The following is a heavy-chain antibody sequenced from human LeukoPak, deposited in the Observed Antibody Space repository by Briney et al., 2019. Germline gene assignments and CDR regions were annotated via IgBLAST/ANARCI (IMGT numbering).Heavy chain of an antibody. CDR2: ISFDGSNK. CDR3: AKEAVSYNSSWYFGFDY. Sequence: GGSLRLSCAASGFTFSPYDMHWVRQAPGKGLDWVAVISFDGSNKYYADSVKGRFTISRDNSKNALYLQMNSLRAEDTAVYYCAKEAVSYNSSWYFGFDYWGQGTLVTVSS. J-gene: IGHJ4*02. D-gene: IGHD6-13*01. V-gene: IGHV3-30*18. CDR1: GFTFSPYD.